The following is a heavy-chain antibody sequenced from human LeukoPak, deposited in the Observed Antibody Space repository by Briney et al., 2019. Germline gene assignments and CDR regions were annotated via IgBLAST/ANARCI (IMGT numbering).Heavy chain of an antibody. CDR2: INPNSGGT. J-gene: IGHJ4*02. V-gene: IGHV1-2*02. CDR3: ARDYYGSGSYYTD. CDR1: GYTFTGYY. D-gene: IGHD3-10*01. Sequence: ASVKVSCKASGYTFTGYYMHWVRQAPGQGLEWMGWINPNSGGTNYAQRFRGRATMTRDTSISTAYMELSRLRSDDTAVYYCARDYYGSGSYYTDWGQGTLVTVSS.